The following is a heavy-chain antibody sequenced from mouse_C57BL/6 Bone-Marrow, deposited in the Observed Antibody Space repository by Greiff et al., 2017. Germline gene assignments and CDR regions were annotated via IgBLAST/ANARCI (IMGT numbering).Heavy chain of an antibody. CDR2: ISNLAYSI. CDR1: GFTFSDYG. Sequence: EVMLVESGGGLVQPGGSLKLSCAASGFTFSDYGMAWVRQAPRKGPAWVAFISNLAYSIYYADTVTGRFTISRENAKNTLYLEMSSLRSEDTAMYYGARHYSNYPYYAMDYWGQGTSVTVSS. D-gene: IGHD2-5*01. V-gene: IGHV5-15*01. CDR3: ARHYSNYPYYAMDY. J-gene: IGHJ4*01.